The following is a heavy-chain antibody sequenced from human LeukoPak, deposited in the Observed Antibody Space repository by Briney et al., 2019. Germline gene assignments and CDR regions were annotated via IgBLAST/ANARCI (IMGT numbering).Heavy chain of an antibody. CDR2: INAGNGNT. Sequence: ASVKVSCKASGYTFTSYAMHWVRQAPGQRLEWMGWINAGNGNTKYSQEFQGRVTITRDTSASTAYMELSSLRSEDTAVYYCARGYYYGSGSYNWFDPWGQGTLVTVSS. CDR3: ARGYYYGSGSYNWFDP. CDR1: GYTFTSYA. D-gene: IGHD3-10*01. V-gene: IGHV1-3*03. J-gene: IGHJ5*02.